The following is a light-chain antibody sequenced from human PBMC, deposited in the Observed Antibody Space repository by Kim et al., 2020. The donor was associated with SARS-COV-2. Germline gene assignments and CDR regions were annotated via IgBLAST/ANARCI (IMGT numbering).Light chain of an antibody. CDR3: QVWDGRAVV. CDR1: NSEKRN. Sequence: VALGQTARMTCGGDNSEKRNVHWYEQRPGQDPILVIYRDSKRPSGIPERVSGSNSGNTATLTISRVQAGDEADYYCQVWDGRAVVFGGGTQLTVL. V-gene: IGLV3-9*01. J-gene: IGLJ2*01. CDR2: RDS.